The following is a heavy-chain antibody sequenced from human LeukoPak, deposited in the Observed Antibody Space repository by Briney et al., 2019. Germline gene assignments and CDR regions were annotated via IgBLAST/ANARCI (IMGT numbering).Heavy chain of an antibody. CDR1: GYTFTSYY. V-gene: IGHV1-46*01. D-gene: IGHD4-17*01. Sequence: ASVKVSCKASGYTFTSYYMHWVRQAPGQGLEWMGIINPSGGSTSYAQKFQGRVTMTRDTSTSTVYMELSSLRSEDTAVYNCAREGTTVLDFDYWGRGTLVTVSS. J-gene: IGHJ4*02. CDR3: AREGTTVLDFDY. CDR2: INPSGGST.